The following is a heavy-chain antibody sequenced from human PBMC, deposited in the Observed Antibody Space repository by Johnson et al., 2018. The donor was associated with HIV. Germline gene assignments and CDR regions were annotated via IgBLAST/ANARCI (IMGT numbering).Heavy chain of an antibody. CDR2: IYSGGRT. CDR3: ARDRVGVVAAAGPVGDASDI. CDR1: GFTVSSNY. Sequence: VPLVESGGGLVQPGGSLRLSCAASGFTVSSNYMNWVRQAPGKGLEWVSVIYSGGRTYYADSVKGIFTISRDNSKNTLYLQMSSLRVEDTAVYYCARDRVGVVAAAGPVGDASDIWGQGTMVAVSS. J-gene: IGHJ3*02. D-gene: IGHD6-13*01. V-gene: IGHV3-66*01.